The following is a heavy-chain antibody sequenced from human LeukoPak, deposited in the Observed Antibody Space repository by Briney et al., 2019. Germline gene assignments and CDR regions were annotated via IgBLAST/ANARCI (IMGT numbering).Heavy chain of an antibody. CDR1: GGSISSYY. Sequence: PSETLSLTWTVSGGSISSYYWSGIRQPPGKGLEWIGYIYYSGSTNYNPSLKSRVTISVDTSKNQFSLKLSSVTAADTAVYYCARTVLSHNFDYWGQGTLVTVSS. CDR2: IYYSGST. V-gene: IGHV4-59*01. D-gene: IGHD2-15*01. J-gene: IGHJ4*02. CDR3: ARTVLSHNFDY.